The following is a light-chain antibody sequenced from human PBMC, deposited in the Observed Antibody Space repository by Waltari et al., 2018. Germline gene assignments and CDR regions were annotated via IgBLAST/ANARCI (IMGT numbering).Light chain of an antibody. Sequence: QSALTQPPSASGSPGQSVTTSCTGTSSDVGRYDYVSWYQHHPGKAPKLLIYGVTKRPSGGPDRFSGSKSGNTASLTISGLQTDDEAHYYCSSYAGTNNLLFGGGTKVTVL. V-gene: IGLV2-8*01. CDR2: GVT. J-gene: IGLJ2*01. CDR1: SSDVGRYDY. CDR3: SSYAGTNNLL.